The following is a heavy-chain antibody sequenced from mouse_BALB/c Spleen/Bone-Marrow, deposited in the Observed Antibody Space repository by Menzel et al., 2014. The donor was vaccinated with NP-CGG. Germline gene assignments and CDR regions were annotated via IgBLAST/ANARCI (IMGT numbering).Heavy chain of an antibody. CDR2: ISYSGST. J-gene: IGHJ3*01. CDR3: ARGRAMGFAY. CDR1: GDSITSGY. V-gene: IGHV3-8*02. D-gene: IGHD1-1*02. Sequence: DVMLVESGPSLVKPSQTLSLTCSVTGDSITSGYWNWIRKFPGNKLEYMGYISYSGSTYYNPSLKSRISITRDTSKNQYYPQLNSVTTEDTATYYCARGRAMGFAYWGQGTLVTVSA.